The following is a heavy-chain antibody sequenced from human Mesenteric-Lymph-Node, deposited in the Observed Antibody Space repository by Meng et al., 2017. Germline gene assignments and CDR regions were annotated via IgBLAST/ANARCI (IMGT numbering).Heavy chain of an antibody. CDR3: ARDQKPGYSYGVLTTEYYFDY. Sequence: SETLSLTCTVSGGSISSSSYYWGWIRQPPGKGLEWIGSIYYSGSTYYNPSLKSRVTISVDTSKNQFSLKLSSVTAADTAVYYCARDQKPGYSYGVLTTEYYFDYWGQGTLVTVSS. D-gene: IGHD5-18*01. CDR1: GGSISSSSYY. V-gene: IGHV4-39*07. J-gene: IGHJ4*02. CDR2: IYYSGST.